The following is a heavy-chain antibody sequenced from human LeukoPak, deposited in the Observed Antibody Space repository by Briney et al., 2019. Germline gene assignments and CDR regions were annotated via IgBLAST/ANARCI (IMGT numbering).Heavy chain of an antibody. CDR3: SRDLPWSGD. J-gene: IGHJ4*02. CDR1: GFTFSSSW. CDR2: INPDGSTT. D-gene: IGHD1-26*01. V-gene: IGHV3-74*01. Sequence: GGSLRLSCAASGFTFSSSWMHWVRQAPGRGLVWLSHINPDGSTTNYADSVKGRFTISRDNAKNTLYLQMNSLRAEDTAVYYCSRDLPWSGDCGQGTLVTVSS.